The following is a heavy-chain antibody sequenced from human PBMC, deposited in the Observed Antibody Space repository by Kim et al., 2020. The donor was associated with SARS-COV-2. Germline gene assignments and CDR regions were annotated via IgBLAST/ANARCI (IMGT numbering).Heavy chain of an antibody. V-gene: IGHV3-30*18. D-gene: IGHD5-18*01. J-gene: IGHJ4*02. CDR1: GFTFSTSG. CDR3: SKGVPVQLWFRVDY. Sequence: GGSLRLSCAASGFTFSTSGMHWVRQAPGKGLEWVGVISYDGSNKYYADSVHGRCTISRDNSKNTLYLQMNSLRAEDTAVYYCSKGVPVQLWFRVDYWGQGTLVTVSS. CDR2: ISYDGSNK.